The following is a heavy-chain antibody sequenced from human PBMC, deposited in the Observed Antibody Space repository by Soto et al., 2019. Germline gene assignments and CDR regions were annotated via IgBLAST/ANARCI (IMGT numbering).Heavy chain of an antibody. CDR1: GGSISSSSYY. V-gene: IGHV4-39*01. J-gene: IGHJ4*02. CDR2: IYYSGST. Sequence: QLQLQESGPGLVKPSETLSLTCTVSGGSISSSSYYWGWIRQPPGKGLEWIGSIYYSGSTYYNPSLKSRVTISVDTSKNQFSLKLSSVTAADTAVYYCASPSSWYYGRDYWGQGTLVTVSS. CDR3: ASPSSWYYGRDY. D-gene: IGHD6-13*01.